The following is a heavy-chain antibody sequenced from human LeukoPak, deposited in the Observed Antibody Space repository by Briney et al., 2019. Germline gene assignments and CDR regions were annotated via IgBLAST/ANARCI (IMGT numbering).Heavy chain of an antibody. CDR2: INHSGST. V-gene: IGHV4-39*07. J-gene: IGHJ6*02. D-gene: IGHD3-10*01. Sequence: TSETLSLTCTVSGGSISSGSYYWSWIRQPPGKGLEWIGEINHSGSTNYNPSLKSRVTISVDTSKNQFSLKLSSVTAADTAVYYCARGGRSDPHGSGRKRGRYYYYGMDVWGQGTTVTVSS. CDR1: GGSISSGSYY. CDR3: ARGGRSDPHGSGRKRGRYYYYGMDV.